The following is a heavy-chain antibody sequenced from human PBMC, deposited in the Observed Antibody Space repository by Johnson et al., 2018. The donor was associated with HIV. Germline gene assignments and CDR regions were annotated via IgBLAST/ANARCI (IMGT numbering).Heavy chain of an antibody. CDR2: IKQDGSEK. Sequence: VQLVESGGSVVRPGGSLRLSCAASGFTFDDYGMSWVRQAPGKGLEWVANIKQDGSEKYYVDSVKGRFTISRDNAKNSLYLQMNSLRAEDTAVYYCASSNVVGYSNYPDAFDIWGQGTMVTVSS. V-gene: IGHV3-7*03. CDR1: GFTFDDYG. D-gene: IGHD6-13*01. J-gene: IGHJ3*02. CDR3: ASSNVVGYSNYPDAFDI.